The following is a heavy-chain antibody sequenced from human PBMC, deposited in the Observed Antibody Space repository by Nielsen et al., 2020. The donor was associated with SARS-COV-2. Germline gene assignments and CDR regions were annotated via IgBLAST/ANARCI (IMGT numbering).Heavy chain of an antibody. CDR3: ARVGYYDSSGYYKKGAFDI. V-gene: IGHV3-48*01. Sequence: VRQAPGKGLQWVSYISSSGSTIYYADSVKGRFTISRDNSKNTLYLQMNSLRAEDTAVYYCARVGYYDSSGYYKKGAFDIWGQGTMVTVSS. D-gene: IGHD3-22*01. J-gene: IGHJ3*02. CDR2: ISSSGSTI.